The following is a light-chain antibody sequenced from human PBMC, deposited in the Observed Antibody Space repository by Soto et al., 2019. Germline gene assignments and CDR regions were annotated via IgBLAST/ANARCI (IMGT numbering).Light chain of an antibody. V-gene: IGKV3-20*01. CDR1: QSVSSSF. CDR3: QQYVSAPWA. J-gene: IGKJ1*01. CDR2: GAS. Sequence: EIVLAQSPGTLSLSPGESATLSCRASQSVSSSFLAWYQQKAGQAPRLLIYGASRRATGIPDRFSGSGSGTDFTLTISRLEPEDFAVYYCQQYVSAPWACGQGTKVEI.